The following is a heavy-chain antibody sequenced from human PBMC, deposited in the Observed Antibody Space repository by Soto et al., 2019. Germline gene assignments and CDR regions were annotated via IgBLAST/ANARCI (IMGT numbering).Heavy chain of an antibody. CDR2: ISSSSSSI. D-gene: IGHD3-10*01. CDR1: GFTFSSYS. J-gene: IGHJ4*02. V-gene: IGHV3-48*01. Sequence: GGSLRLSCAASGFTFSSYSMNWVRQAPGKGLEWVSSISSSSSSIYYADSVKGRFTIARDNAKNTLYLQMNSLRAEDTAVYYCAKDRRITMVRGFDYWGQGTLVTVSS. CDR3: AKDRRITMVRGFDY.